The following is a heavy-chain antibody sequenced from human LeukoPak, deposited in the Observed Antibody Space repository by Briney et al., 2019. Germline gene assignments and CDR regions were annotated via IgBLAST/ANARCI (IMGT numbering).Heavy chain of an antibody. CDR1: GGSISSYY. CDR2: IYYSGST. D-gene: IGHD3-16*01. V-gene: IGHV4-59*01. CDR3: AKDPGWGGVIDKLDY. J-gene: IGHJ4*02. Sequence: SETLSLTCTVSGGSISSYYWSWIRQPPGKGLEWIGYIYYSGSTNYNPSLKSRVTISVDTSKNQFSLKLSSVTAADTAVYYCAKDPGWGGVIDKLDYWGQGTLVTVSS.